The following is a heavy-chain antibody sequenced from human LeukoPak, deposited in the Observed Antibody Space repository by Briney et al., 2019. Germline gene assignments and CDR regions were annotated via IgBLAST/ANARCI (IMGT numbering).Heavy chain of an antibody. Sequence: PGGSLRLSCAASGFTFSSYGMHWVRQAPGKGLEWVAVIRYAGSDKYYADSVKGRFTISRDNSQNTMYLQMNSLRVEDTAVYYCARENDYALDYWGQGTLVTVSS. CDR3: ARENDYALDY. J-gene: IGHJ4*02. V-gene: IGHV3-30*12. CDR2: IRYAGSDK. D-gene: IGHD4-17*01. CDR1: GFTFSSYG.